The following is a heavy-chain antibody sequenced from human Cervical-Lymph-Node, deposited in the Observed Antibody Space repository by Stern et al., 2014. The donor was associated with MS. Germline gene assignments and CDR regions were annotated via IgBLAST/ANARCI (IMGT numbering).Heavy chain of an antibody. D-gene: IGHD2-8*01. V-gene: IGHV3-30-3*01. J-gene: IGHJ4*03. CDR1: GFSFSNHA. CDR3: GRDSFHGVGCYFRY. CDR2: VSNEGSKQ. Sequence: VQLEQSGGGVVQPGRSLRLPCAASGFSFSNHAINWVRQAPAKGLDWVAFVSNEGSKQFYADPVKGSFTISRVNANNTLFLQMNNLRPDDTAVYYCGRDSFHGVGCYFRYWGRGMLITVSS.